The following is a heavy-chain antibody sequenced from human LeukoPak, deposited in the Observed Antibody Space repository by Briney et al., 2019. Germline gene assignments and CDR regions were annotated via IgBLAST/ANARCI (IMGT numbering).Heavy chain of an antibody. V-gene: IGHV4-39*02. J-gene: IGHJ4*02. CDR3: ARDSSLTAPFDY. D-gene: IGHD2-2*01. Sequence: SETLSLTCTVSGGSISSSSYYWGWIRQPPGQGLEWIGSIYYSGNTFYNPSLKSRVTISVDTSKNQFSLKLSSVTAADTAVYYCARDSSLTAPFDYWGQGTLVTVSS. CDR1: GGSISSSSYY. CDR2: IYYSGNT.